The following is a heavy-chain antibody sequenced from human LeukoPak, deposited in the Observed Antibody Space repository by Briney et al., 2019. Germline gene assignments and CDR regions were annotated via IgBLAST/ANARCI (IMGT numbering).Heavy chain of an antibody. V-gene: IGHV4-39*07. J-gene: IGHJ4*02. Sequence: SETLSLTCTVSGGSISISSYYWGWIRQPPGKGLEWIGSVYYSGTTSKKPSLKSRVTISVDMSKNHFSLRLSSVTAADTAVYYCARIAAAGFYYFDYWGQGTLVTVS. CDR3: ARIAAAGFYYFDY. CDR1: GGSISISSYY. CDR2: VYYSGTT. D-gene: IGHD6-13*01.